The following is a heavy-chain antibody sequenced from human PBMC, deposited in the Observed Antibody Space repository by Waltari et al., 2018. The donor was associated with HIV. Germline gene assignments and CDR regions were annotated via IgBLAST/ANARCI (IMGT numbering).Heavy chain of an antibody. V-gene: IGHV4-39*01. J-gene: IGHJ2*01. CDR1: GGSIRSSSYY. Sequence: QLQLQESGPGLVKPSETLYLTCTVPGGSIRSSSYYWGWIRPPPGKGLEWIGSIYYSGSTYYNPSLKSRVTISVDTSKNQFSLKLSSVTAADTAVYYCARVQTGVDTAMVNRYFDLWGRGTLVTVSS. CDR2: IYYSGST. D-gene: IGHD5-18*01. CDR3: ARVQTGVDTAMVNRYFDL.